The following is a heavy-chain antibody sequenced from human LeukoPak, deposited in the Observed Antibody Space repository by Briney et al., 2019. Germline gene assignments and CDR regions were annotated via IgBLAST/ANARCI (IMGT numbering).Heavy chain of an antibody. V-gene: IGHV3-7*01. J-gene: IGHJ1*01. Sequence: GGSLRLSCAASGFTFSSYWMSWVRQAPGKGLEWVANIKQDGSGKYYVDSVKGRFTISRDNAKNSLYLQMNSLRAEDTAVYYCARGANSGWYAEYFQHWGQGTLVTVSS. CDR2: IKQDGSGK. CDR3: ARGANSGWYAEYFQH. CDR1: GFTFSSYW. D-gene: IGHD6-19*01.